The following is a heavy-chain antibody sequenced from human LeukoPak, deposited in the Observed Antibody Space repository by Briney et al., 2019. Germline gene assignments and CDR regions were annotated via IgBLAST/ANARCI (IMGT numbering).Heavy chain of an antibody. Sequence: GESLKISCKGSGYSFTSYWIGWVRQMPGKGLEWMGIIYPGDSDTRYSPSFQGQVTISADKSISTAYLQWSSLKASDTAMDYCARLGDYNFAPFDIWGQGTMVTVSS. V-gene: IGHV5-51*01. CDR3: ARLGDYNFAPFDI. CDR2: IYPGDSDT. CDR1: GYSFTSYW. J-gene: IGHJ3*02. D-gene: IGHD4-17*01.